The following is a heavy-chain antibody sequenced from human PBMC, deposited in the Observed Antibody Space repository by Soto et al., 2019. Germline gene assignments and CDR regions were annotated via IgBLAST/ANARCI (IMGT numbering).Heavy chain of an antibody. Sequence: PSETLSLTCSVSGDSINSDYWSWIRQTPGKGLEWIAFLYFGGSASYNPSLKSRVTTSVDTAKNQFSLNLSSVTAADTAVYYCARLPLHYYDSSSFDYWGQGTLVTVSS. D-gene: IGHD3-22*01. CDR3: ARLPLHYYDSSSFDY. CDR1: GDSINSDY. CDR2: LYFGGSA. V-gene: IGHV4-59*08. J-gene: IGHJ4*02.